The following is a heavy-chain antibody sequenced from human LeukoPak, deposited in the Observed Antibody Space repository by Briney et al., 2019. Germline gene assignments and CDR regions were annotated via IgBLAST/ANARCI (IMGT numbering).Heavy chain of an antibody. J-gene: IGHJ4*02. CDR2: ISGSGGST. CDR1: GFTFSSYA. Sequence: GGSLRLSCAASGFTFSSYAMSLVRQAPGKGLEWVSAISGSGGSTYYADSVKGRFTISRDNSKNTLYLQMNSLRAEDTAVYYCAKTYDSSGYLFFDYWGQGTLVTVSS. CDR3: AKTYDSSGYLFFDY. D-gene: IGHD3-22*01. V-gene: IGHV3-23*01.